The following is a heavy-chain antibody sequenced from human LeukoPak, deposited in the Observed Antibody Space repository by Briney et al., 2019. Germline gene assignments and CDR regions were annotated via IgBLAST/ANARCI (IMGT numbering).Heavy chain of an antibody. J-gene: IGHJ4*02. Sequence: GGSLRLSCAASGFTFSDYYMSWIRQAPGKGLEWVSSISSSSSYVYYTDSLKGRFTISRDNAKNSLYLQMNSLRAEDTAVYYCARDLEGGFDYWGQETLVTVSS. D-gene: IGHD3-16*01. V-gene: IGHV3-11*06. CDR3: ARDLEGGFDY. CDR2: ISSSSSYV. CDR1: GFTFSDYY.